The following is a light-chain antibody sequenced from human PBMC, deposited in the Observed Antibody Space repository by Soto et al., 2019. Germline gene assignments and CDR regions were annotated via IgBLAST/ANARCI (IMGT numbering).Light chain of an antibody. V-gene: IGKV1-12*01. CDR1: HGVSGW. CDR2: TVS. CDR3: QQGKTFPFT. Sequence: IQMTQSPSSVSASVGDTVTLSCQTSHGVSGWLAWYQQKPGKAPTLLIYTVSNLQSGVPSRFSGSGSGTDFSLTITNLQPEDFVTYFCQQGKTFPFTFGPGTKVEVK. J-gene: IGKJ3*01.